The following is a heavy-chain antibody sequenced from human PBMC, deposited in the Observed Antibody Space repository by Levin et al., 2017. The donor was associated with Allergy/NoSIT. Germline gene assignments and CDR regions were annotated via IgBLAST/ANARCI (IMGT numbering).Heavy chain of an antibody. V-gene: IGHV4-39*01. CDR3: ARGLRHHTVAGPYYFDY. D-gene: IGHD1-14*01. J-gene: IGHJ4*02. Sequence: SETLSLTCTVSGGSISSSSYYWGWIRQPPGKGLEWIGSIYYSGSTYYNPSLKSRVTISVDTSKNQFSLKLGSVTAADTAVYYCARGLRHHTVAGPYYFDYWGQGTLVTVSS. CDR2: IYYSGST. CDR1: GGSISSSSYY.